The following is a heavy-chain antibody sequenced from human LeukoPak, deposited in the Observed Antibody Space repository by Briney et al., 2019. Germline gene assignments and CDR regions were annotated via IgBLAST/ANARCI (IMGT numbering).Heavy chain of an antibody. D-gene: IGHD3-22*01. Sequence: ASVKVSCKASGHTFTNYGITWVRQAPGQGLEWMGWMNPNSGNTGYAQKFQGRVTMTRNTSISTAYMELSSLRSEDTAVYYCARAPDSSGYYGDYWGQGTLVTVSS. CDR2: MNPNSGNT. CDR3: ARAPDSSGYYGDY. CDR1: GHTFTNYG. V-gene: IGHV1-8*02. J-gene: IGHJ4*02.